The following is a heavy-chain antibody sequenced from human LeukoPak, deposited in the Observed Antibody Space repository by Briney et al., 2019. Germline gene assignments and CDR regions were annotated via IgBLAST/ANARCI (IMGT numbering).Heavy chain of an antibody. D-gene: IGHD3-16*01. CDR2: IYYSGST. CDR3: ALRIMITFGGVTSNAFDI. CDR1: GGSISSGGSS. Sequence: SETLSLTCTVSGGSISSGGSSWSWIRQHPGKGLEWIGYIYYSGSTSYNPSLKSRVTISLDTSKNQFSLKLSSVTAADTAVYYCALRIMITFGGVTSNAFDIWGQGTMVTVPS. J-gene: IGHJ3*02. V-gene: IGHV4-31*03.